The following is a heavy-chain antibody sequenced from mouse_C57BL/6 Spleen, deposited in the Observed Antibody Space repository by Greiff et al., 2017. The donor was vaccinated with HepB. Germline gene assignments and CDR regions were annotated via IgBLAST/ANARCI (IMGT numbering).Heavy chain of an antibody. V-gene: IGHV1-4*01. CDR3: ARTFITTVVAPFGY. D-gene: IGHD1-1*01. CDR1: GYTFTSYT. J-gene: IGHJ3*01. Sequence: QVQLKQSGAELARPGASVKMSCKASGYTFTSYTMHWVKQRPGQGLEWIGYINPSSGYTKYYQKFKDKATLTADKSSSTAYMQLSSLTSEDSAVYYCARTFITTVVAPFGYWGQGTLVTVSA. CDR2: INPSSGYT.